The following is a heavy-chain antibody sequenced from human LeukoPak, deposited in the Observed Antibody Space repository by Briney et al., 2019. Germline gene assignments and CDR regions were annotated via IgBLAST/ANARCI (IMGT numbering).Heavy chain of an antibody. CDR3: ARGYGNYGY. J-gene: IGHJ4*02. D-gene: IGHD4-11*01. CDR1: GFTFSSYW. V-gene: IGHV3-7*01. CDR2: IKQDGSEK. Sequence: GGSLRLSCAASGFTFSSYWTSWVRQAPGKGREWVANIKQDGSEKYYVVSVKGRFTISRDNAKNSLYLQMNSLRAEDTAVYYCARGYGNYGYWGQGTLVTVSS.